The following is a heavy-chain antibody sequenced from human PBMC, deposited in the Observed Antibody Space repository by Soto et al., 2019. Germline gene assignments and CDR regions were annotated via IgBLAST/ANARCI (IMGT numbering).Heavy chain of an antibody. CDR3: ARRITIFGVPYSLNYGMDV. CDR1: GFTFSSYA. V-gene: IGHV3-23*01. Sequence: EVQLLESGGGLVQPGGSLRLSCAASGFTFSSYAMSWVRQAPGQGLEWVSAISGSGGSTYYADSVKGRFTISRDNSKNTLYLQMNSLRAEDTAVYYCARRITIFGVPYSLNYGMDVWGQGTTVTVSS. J-gene: IGHJ6*02. D-gene: IGHD3-3*01. CDR2: ISGSGGST.